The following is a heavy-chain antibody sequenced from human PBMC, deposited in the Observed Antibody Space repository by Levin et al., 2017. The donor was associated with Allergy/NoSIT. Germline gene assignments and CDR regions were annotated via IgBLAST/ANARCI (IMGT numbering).Heavy chain of an antibody. D-gene: IGHD1-26*01. J-gene: IGHJ4*02. Sequence: SETLSLTCTVSGGPINTYHWSWIRQTPGKGLEWVGNVHYTGTTNYNPSLKSRATISVETSKNQFSLKLTSVTAADTATYYCARGGAEGGTYSVHWGQGTLVTVSS. V-gene: IGHV4-59*01. CDR3: ARGGAEGGTYSVH. CDR1: GGPINTYH. CDR2: VHYTGTT.